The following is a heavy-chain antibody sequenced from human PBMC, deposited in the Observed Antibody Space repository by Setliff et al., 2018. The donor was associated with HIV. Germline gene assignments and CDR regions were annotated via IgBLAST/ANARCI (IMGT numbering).Heavy chain of an antibody. V-gene: IGHV4-4*07. J-gene: IGHJ3*02. D-gene: IGHD2-15*01. Sequence: SETLSLTCSVSGGSMSTYYWSWIRQPAGKRLEWIGRVYTSGSTIYDPSLRSRVTMSVDTSKSQFSLKLNSVAAADTAVYYCARVFPPIRGAPFGTPPGAFDIWGQGTMVTVSS. CDR1: GGSMSTYY. CDR2: VYTSGST. CDR3: ARVFPPIRGAPFGTPPGAFDI.